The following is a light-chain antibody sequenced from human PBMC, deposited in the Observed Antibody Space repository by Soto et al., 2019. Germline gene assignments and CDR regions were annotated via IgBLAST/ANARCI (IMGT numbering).Light chain of an antibody. CDR3: QQRTNWPTST. Sequence: EIVLTQSPATLSLSPGERATLSCRASQNVRSYLAWYQQKPDQAPRLLIHDASSRATGIPDRFSGSGSGTDFPLTIRSLEPEDSAVYYCQQRTNWPTSTFGQGTRLEIK. CDR1: QNVRSY. CDR2: DAS. J-gene: IGKJ5*01. V-gene: IGKV3-11*01.